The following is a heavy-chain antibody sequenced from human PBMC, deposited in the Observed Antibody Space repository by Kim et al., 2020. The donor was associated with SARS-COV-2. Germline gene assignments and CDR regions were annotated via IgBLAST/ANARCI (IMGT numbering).Heavy chain of an antibody. D-gene: IGHD3-3*01. J-gene: IGHJ3*02. V-gene: IGHV4-31*02. CDR3: ARGDTIFGVVINAFDI. Sequence: SRKSRVTVAVDTSKNQFSLKLSSVTAADTAVYYCARGDTIFGVVINAFDIWGQGTMVTVSS.